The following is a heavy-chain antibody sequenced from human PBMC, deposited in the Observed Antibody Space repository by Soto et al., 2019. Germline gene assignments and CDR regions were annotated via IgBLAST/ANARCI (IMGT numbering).Heavy chain of an antibody. Sequence: GGSLRLSCAASGFTFSSYWMHWVRQAPGKGLVWVSRINSDGSSTSYADSVKGRFTISRDNAKNTLYLQMNSLRAEDTAVYYCARVGRIFGVVSYYYYMDVWGKGTTVTVS. CDR3: ARVGRIFGVVSYYYYMDV. CDR2: INSDGSST. J-gene: IGHJ6*03. CDR1: GFTFSSYW. D-gene: IGHD3-3*01. V-gene: IGHV3-74*01.